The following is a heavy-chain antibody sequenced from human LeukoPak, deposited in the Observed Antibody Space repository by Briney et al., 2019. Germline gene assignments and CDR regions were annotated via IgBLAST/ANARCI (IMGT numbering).Heavy chain of an antibody. CDR2: ISGSDGTT. CDR3: AKPDCSYTDCYRPTY. V-gene: IGHV3-23*01. Sequence: GGSLRLSCAASGFTFSSYSMNWVRQAPGKGLEWVSAISGSDGTTYYADSVKGRFTISRDNSKNTLYLQMNSLRAEDTAVYYCAKPDCSYTDCYRPTYWGQGTLVTVSS. J-gene: IGHJ4*02. D-gene: IGHD2-2*02. CDR1: GFTFSSYS.